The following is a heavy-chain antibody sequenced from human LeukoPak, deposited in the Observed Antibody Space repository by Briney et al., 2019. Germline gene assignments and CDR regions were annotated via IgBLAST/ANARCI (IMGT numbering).Heavy chain of an antibody. D-gene: IGHD3-22*01. V-gene: IGHV3-23*01. CDR2: ISGSGGST. CDR1: GFTFSSYA. Sequence: PGGSLRLSCAASGFTFSSYAMNWVRQTPGKRLEWVPVISGSGGSTNYADSVKGRFTISRDNSQNILYLQMSSLRAEDTAVYYCAKANNYYDSGAYSGFWGQGALVIVSS. J-gene: IGHJ4*02. CDR3: AKANNYYDSGAYSGF.